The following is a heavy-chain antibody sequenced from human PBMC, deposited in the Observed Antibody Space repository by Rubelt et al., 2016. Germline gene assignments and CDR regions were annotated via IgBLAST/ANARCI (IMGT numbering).Heavy chain of an antibody. CDR1: GYSISSGYY. Sequence: QVQLQESGPGLVKPSETLSLTCTVSGYSISSGYYWGWIRQPPGKGLEWIGSFYHSGSTYYNPSLQSRVTISVDTSKNQFSLKLSSVTAADTAVYYCASADYDFWSGSDRNWFDPWGQGTLVTVSS. CDR2: FYHSGST. V-gene: IGHV4-38-2*02. J-gene: IGHJ5*02. CDR3: ASADYDFWSGSDRNWFDP. D-gene: IGHD3-3*01.